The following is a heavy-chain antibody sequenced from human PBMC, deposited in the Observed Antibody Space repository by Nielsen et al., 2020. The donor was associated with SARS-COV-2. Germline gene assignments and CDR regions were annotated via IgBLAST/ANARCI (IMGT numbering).Heavy chain of an antibody. V-gene: IGHV3-13*04. Sequence: GESLKISCAASGFTFSSYDMHWVRQATGKGLEWVSAIGTAGDTYYPGSVKGRFTISRENDKNSLYLQMNSLRAGDTAVYYCARGFSSGLFYYFDYWGQGTLVTVSS. D-gene: IGHD6-19*01. CDR3: ARGFSSGLFYYFDY. J-gene: IGHJ4*02. CDR1: GFTFSSYD. CDR2: IGTAGDT.